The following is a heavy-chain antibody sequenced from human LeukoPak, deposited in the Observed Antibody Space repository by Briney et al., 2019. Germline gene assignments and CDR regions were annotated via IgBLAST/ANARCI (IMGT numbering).Heavy chain of an antibody. J-gene: IGHJ4*02. CDR2: FDPEDGET. V-gene: IGHV1-24*01. D-gene: IGHD2-21*02. CDR1: GYTLTELS. CDR3: ATSNEVVVTANLDY. Sequence: GASVKVSCKVSGYTLTELSMHWVRQAPGKGLEWMGGFDPEDGETIYAQKFQGRVTMTEDTSTDTAYMELSSLRSEDTAVYYCATSNEVVVTANLDYWGQGTLVTVSS.